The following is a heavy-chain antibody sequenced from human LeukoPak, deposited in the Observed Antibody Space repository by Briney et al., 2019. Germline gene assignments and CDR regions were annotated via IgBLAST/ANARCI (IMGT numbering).Heavy chain of an antibody. Sequence: GGSPRLSCAASGFTFSSYSMNWVRQAPGKGPEWVSSISSSSSYIYYADSVKGRFTISRDNAKNSLYLQMNSLRAEDTAVYYCAREYCSSTSCYSDAFDIWGQGTMVTVSS. D-gene: IGHD2-2*01. V-gene: IGHV3-21*01. CDR3: AREYCSSTSCYSDAFDI. CDR2: ISSSSSYI. J-gene: IGHJ3*02. CDR1: GFTFSSYS.